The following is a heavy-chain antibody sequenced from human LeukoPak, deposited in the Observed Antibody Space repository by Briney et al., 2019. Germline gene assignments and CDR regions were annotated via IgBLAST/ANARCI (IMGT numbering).Heavy chain of an antibody. Sequence: PSEALSLTCGVSGGSFSGYLWSWIRQSPGKGLEWIGEVSFPGTSNYSPSLKGRATISVGTSNTQFSLKLTSVTAADTAVYYCARSRGNYCNGGSCYPLDQWGQGILVIVSS. CDR2: VSFPGTS. V-gene: IGHV4-34*01. D-gene: IGHD2-15*01. CDR3: ARSRGNYCNGGSCYPLDQ. CDR1: GGSFSGYL. J-gene: IGHJ4*02.